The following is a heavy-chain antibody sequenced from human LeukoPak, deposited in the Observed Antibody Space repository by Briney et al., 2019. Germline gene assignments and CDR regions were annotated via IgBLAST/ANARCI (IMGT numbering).Heavy chain of an antibody. CDR3: AKVPLYYDSSGYLDY. D-gene: IGHD3-22*01. V-gene: IGHV3-30*02. J-gene: IGHJ4*02. Sequence: GGSLRLSCAASGFTFSNYGMHWVRQAPGKGLEWVSFIRNDGSKKYDADSVKGRFTISRDNSKNTLYLQMNNLRAEDTAVYYCAKVPLYYDSSGYLDYWGQGTLVTVSS. CDR1: GFTFSNYG. CDR2: IRNDGSKK.